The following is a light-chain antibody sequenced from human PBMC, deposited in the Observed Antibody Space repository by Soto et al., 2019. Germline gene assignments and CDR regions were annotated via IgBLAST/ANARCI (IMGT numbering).Light chain of an antibody. J-gene: IGKJ1*01. CDR2: DAS. Sequence: DIKMTQSPSTLSASVGDRVVITCRASQSITTWLAWYQQKPAKAPKLLIYDASSLESGVPSRFSGSGSGTEFTLTISGLQPDDFATYYYQQYNDYWTFGQGTKVDIK. CDR1: QSITTW. V-gene: IGKV1-5*01. CDR3: QQYNDYWT.